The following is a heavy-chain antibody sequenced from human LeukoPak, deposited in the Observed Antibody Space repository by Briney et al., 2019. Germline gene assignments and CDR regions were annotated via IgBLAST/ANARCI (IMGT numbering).Heavy chain of an antibody. V-gene: IGHV1-18*01. CDR1: GYTFTIYG. J-gene: IGHJ4*02. CDR2: ISAYNGNT. Sequence: ASVTVSCTASGYTFTIYGIRWVRQAPGQGLVWMGWISAYNGNTNYAQKLQGRVTMTTDTSTSTAYMELRSLRSDDTAVYYCARDCYYDSSGYCQFDYWGQGTLVTVSS. CDR3: ARDCYYDSSGYCQFDY. D-gene: IGHD3-22*01.